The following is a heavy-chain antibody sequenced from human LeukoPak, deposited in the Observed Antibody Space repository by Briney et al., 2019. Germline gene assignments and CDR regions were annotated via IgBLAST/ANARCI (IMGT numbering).Heavy chain of an antibody. J-gene: IGHJ5*02. Sequence: PSETLSLTCTVSGDSISSGDYYWSWIRQPAGKGLEWIGRISSSGSTNYNPSLKSRVTISVDTSKKQFSLKLSSVTAADTAVYHCARRVPGSGSYLVSRGRRFNWFDPWGQGTLVTVSS. CDR3: ARRVPGSGSYLVSRGRRFNWFDP. CDR2: ISSSGST. V-gene: IGHV4-61*02. CDR1: GDSISSGDYY. D-gene: IGHD3-10*01.